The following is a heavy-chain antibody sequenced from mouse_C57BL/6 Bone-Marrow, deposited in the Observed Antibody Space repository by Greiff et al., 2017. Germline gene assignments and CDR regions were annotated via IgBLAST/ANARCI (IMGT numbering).Heavy chain of an antibody. D-gene: IGHD1-1*01. V-gene: IGHV5-9*01. Sequence: EVQGVESGGGLVKPGGSLKLSCAASGFTFSSYTMSWVRQTPEKRLEWVATISGGGGNTYYPDSVKGRFTISRDNAKNTLYLQMSSLRSEDTALYYCAGSYYGSSYKRKTYYFDYWGQGTTLTVSS. CDR2: ISGGGGNT. CDR1: GFTFSSYT. CDR3: AGSYYGSSYKRKTYYFDY. J-gene: IGHJ2*01.